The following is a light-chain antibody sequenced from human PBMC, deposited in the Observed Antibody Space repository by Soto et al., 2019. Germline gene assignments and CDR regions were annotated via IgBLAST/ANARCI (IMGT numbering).Light chain of an antibody. Sequence: EIVMTQSPATLSVSPGERATLSCRASQSVSSNLAWYQQKPGQAPRRLIYGASTRATGIPARFSGSGSGTESTPTISSLQSEDFAVYYCQQYNNWPPRGTFGQGTKVEIK. CDR2: GAS. CDR3: QQYNNWPPRGT. V-gene: IGKV3-15*01. J-gene: IGKJ1*01. CDR1: QSVSSN.